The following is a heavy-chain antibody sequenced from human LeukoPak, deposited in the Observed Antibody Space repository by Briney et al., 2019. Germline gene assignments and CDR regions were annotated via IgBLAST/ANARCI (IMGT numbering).Heavy chain of an antibody. CDR2: ISWSSDNI. J-gene: IGHJ5*02. V-gene: IGHV3-9*01. CDR1: GFTFDDYA. D-gene: IGHD6-19*01. CDR3: ARAGGWPVNWFDP. Sequence: GGSLRLSCAASGFTFDDYAMHWDRQAPGKGLEWVSGISWSSDNIDYADSVKGRFTISRDNAKNSLYLQMNSLRAEDTAVYYCARAGGWPVNWFDPWGQGTLVTVSS.